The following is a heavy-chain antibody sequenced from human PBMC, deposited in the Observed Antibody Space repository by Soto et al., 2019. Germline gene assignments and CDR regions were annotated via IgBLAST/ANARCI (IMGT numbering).Heavy chain of an antibody. CDR3: HGKGIVGATTDY. CDR1: GGSISSGGYY. V-gene: IGHV4-31*03. CDR2: IYYSGST. D-gene: IGHD1-26*01. J-gene: IGHJ4*02. Sequence: NPSETLSLTCTVSGGSISSGGYYWSWIRQHPGKGLEWIGYIYYSGSTYYNPSLKSRVTISVDTSKNQFSLKLSSVTAADTAVYYCHGKGIVGATTDYWGQGXLVTVSS.